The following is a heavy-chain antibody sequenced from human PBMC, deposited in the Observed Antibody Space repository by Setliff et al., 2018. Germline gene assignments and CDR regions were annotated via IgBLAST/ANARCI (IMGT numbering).Heavy chain of an antibody. Sequence: GGSLRLSCEASGFTFRSYWMHWVRQAPGEGLVWVSRMNSDGSTKNYADSVRGRFTISRDNAKNTLYLQMNSLRAEDTAVYYCARDREGDGNYYMDVWGKGTTVTAP. CDR2: MNSDGSTK. D-gene: IGHD1-1*01. V-gene: IGHV3-74*01. J-gene: IGHJ6*03. CDR1: GFTFRSYW. CDR3: ARDREGDGNYYMDV.